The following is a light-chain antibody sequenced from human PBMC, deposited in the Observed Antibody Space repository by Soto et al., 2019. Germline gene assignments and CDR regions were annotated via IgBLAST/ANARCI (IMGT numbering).Light chain of an antibody. V-gene: IGKV3-20*01. J-gene: IGKJ1*01. CDR2: AAS. CDR1: QTVSSSF. Sequence: EVVLTQSPGTLSLSPGERATLSCRASQTVSSSFLAWYQQTPGQAPRLLSYAASSRATGIPDRFSGSGSGTDFTLTISRLEPEDFAVYYCQQYGNSPQTFGQGTKVDI. CDR3: QQYGNSPQT.